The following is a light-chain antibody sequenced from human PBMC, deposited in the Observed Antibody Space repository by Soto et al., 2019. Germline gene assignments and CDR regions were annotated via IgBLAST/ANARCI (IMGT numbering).Light chain of an antibody. Sequence: IQMTQSPSSLSASVGDRVTITCRASQDIRSYLGWYQQKPGKAPKLLIFAASNLHSGVPSRFSGSGSGTDFTLTISSLHPEDFATYYCLQDLSYPRTFGQGTKVDIK. CDR1: QDIRSY. J-gene: IGKJ1*01. V-gene: IGKV1-6*01. CDR3: LQDLSYPRT. CDR2: AAS.